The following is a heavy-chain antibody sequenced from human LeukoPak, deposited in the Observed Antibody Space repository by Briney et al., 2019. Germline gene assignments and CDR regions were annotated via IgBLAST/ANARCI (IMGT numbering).Heavy chain of an antibody. CDR3: ARAGAAAGSYFGY. D-gene: IGHD6-13*01. V-gene: IGHV3-7*01. Sequence: GGSLRLSCVASGFTFNTYWMSWVRQAPGKGLEWVANIKEDGSEKYYGDSVKGRFTISRDNAKNSLYLQMNSLRAEDTAVYYCARAGAAAGSYFGYWGQGTLVTVSS. CDR1: GFTFNTYW. J-gene: IGHJ4*02. CDR2: IKEDGSEK.